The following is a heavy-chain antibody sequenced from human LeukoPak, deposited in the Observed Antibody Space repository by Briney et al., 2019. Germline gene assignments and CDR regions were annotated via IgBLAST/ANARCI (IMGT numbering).Heavy chain of an antibody. D-gene: IGHD6-13*01. V-gene: IGHV3-30*02. Sequence: GGSLRLSCAASGFTFSLYGMHWVRQSPGKGLECVAFIRYDGSNKYYADSVKGRFTISRDNSKNTLYLQMNSLRAEDTAVYYCAKEDSSSWSPNTDAFDIWGQGTMVTVSS. J-gene: IGHJ3*02. CDR1: GFTFSLYG. CDR3: AKEDSSSWSPNTDAFDI. CDR2: IRYDGSNK.